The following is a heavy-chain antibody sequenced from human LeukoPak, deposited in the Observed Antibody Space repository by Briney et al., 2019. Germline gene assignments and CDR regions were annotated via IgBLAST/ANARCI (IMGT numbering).Heavy chain of an antibody. D-gene: IGHD4-17*01. CDR3: ARGPYGDYEDY. J-gene: IGHJ4*02. Sequence: SSETLSLTCTVSGASISSYYWSWIRQPPGKGLEWIGYIYYSGSTNYNPSLKSRVTISVDTSKNQFSLKLKSVTAADTAVYYCARGPYGDYEDYWGQGTLVTVSS. V-gene: IGHV4-59*01. CDR1: GASISSYY. CDR2: IYYSGST.